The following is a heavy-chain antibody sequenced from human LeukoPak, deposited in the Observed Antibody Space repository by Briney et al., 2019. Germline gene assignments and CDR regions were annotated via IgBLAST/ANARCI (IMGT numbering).Heavy chain of an antibody. CDR3: AKDLYSYGTHFDY. CDR1: GFTFSSYG. V-gene: IGHV3-30*18. Sequence: GGSLRLSCAASGFTFSSYGMHWVRQAPGKGLEWVAVISYDGSNKYYADSVKGRFTISRDNSKNMLYLQMNSLRAEDTAVYYCAKDLYSYGTHFDYWGQGILVTVSS. D-gene: IGHD5-18*01. J-gene: IGHJ4*02. CDR2: ISYDGSNK.